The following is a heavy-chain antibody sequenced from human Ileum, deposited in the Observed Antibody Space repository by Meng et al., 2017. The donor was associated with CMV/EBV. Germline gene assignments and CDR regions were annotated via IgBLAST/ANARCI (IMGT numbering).Heavy chain of an antibody. D-gene: IGHD5-24*01. CDR1: GGSFSGYY. V-gene: IGHV4-34*01. CDR3: ARGRRDGYNNPPLDY. CDR2: INHSGST. J-gene: IGHJ4*02. Sequence: QVQLQQWGAGLLKPSGTLSPTCAVYGGSFSGYYWSWIRQPPGKGLEWIGEINHSGSTNYNPSLKSRVTISVDTSKNQFSLKLSPVTAADTAVYYCARGRRDGYNNPPLDYWGQGTLVTVSS.